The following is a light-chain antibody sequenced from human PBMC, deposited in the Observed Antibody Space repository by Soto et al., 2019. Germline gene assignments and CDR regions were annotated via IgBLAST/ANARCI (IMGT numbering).Light chain of an antibody. J-gene: IGLJ1*01. V-gene: IGLV2-14*01. CDR1: SSDVGGYIY. Sequence: QSALTQPASVSGSPGQSITISCTGTSSDVGGYIYVSWYQQHPGKAPKLMIYEVSNRPSGVSNRFSGSKSGHTASLTISGLQSEDEADYFCTSYTSSSTLDVFGTGTKVTVL. CDR2: EVS. CDR3: TSYTSSSTLDV.